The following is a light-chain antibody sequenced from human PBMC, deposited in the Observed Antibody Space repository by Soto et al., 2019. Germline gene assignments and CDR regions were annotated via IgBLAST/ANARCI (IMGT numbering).Light chain of an antibody. CDR2: EVS. CDR1: SSDVGGYNY. V-gene: IGLV2-8*01. J-gene: IGLJ2*01. Sequence: QSALTQPPSASGSPGQSVTISCTGTSSDVGGYNYVSWYQQHPGKAPKLMIYEVSKRPSVVPDRFSGSKSGNTASLTVSGLPAEDEADYCCSSYAGSNHLLFGGGTKLTVL. CDR3: SSYAGSNHLL.